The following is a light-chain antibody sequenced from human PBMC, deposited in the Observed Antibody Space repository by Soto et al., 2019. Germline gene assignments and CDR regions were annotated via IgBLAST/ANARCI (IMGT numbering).Light chain of an antibody. Sequence: DIQMTQSPPSLTASVGDRVTITCRASQSVSTYLNWYQQKPGKAPTLLISLISRRQSGVPSRFSGAGSETDFTLTITSLQPEDFATYFCQQTCSTYSFGQGTKVEMK. J-gene: IGKJ2*01. CDR1: QSVSTY. CDR2: LIS. CDR3: QQTCSTYS. V-gene: IGKV1-39*01.